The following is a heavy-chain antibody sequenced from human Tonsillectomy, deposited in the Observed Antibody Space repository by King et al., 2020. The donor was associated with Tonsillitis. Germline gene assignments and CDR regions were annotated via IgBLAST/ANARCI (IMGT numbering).Heavy chain of an antibody. Sequence: QLVQSGGGVVQPGRSLRLSCAASGFTFSSYAMHWVRQAPGKGLEWVAVISYDGSNKYYADSVKGRFTISRDNSKNTLYMQMNSLRAEDTAVYYCARGGGAGSSGDAFDLWGQGTMVTLSS. CDR3: ARGGGAGSSGDAFDL. CDR2: ISYDGSNK. CDR1: GFTFSSYA. V-gene: IGHV3-30*04. J-gene: IGHJ3*01. D-gene: IGHD3-16*01.